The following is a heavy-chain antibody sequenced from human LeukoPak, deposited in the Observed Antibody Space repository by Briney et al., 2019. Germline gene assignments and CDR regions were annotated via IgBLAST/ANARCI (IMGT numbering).Heavy chain of an antibody. CDR2: ISTSSSYI. D-gene: IGHD4-23*01. CDR1: GFTFSSYT. V-gene: IGHV3-21*01. J-gene: IGHJ6*03. CDR3: ARDGDTVLTRGYYYYMDV. Sequence: GGSLRLSCAASGFTFSSYTMNWVRQAPGKGLEWVSSISTSSSYIYYADSVKGRFTISRDNAKNPLYLQMNSLRAEDTALYYCARDGDTVLTRGYYYYMDVWGKGTTVTVSS.